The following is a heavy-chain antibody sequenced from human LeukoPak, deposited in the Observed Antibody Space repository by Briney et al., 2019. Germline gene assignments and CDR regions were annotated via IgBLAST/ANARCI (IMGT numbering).Heavy chain of an antibody. J-gene: IGHJ4*02. Sequence: GGSLRLSCAASGFTFSSYGMHWVRQAPGKGLEWVAFIRYDGSNKYYADSVKGRFTISRDNSKNTLYLQMNSLRAEDTAVYYCAKDRYCSSTSCYMILDYWGQGTLVTVSS. V-gene: IGHV3-30*02. CDR1: GFTFSSYG. CDR2: IRYDGSNK. CDR3: AKDRYCSSTSCYMILDY. D-gene: IGHD2-2*02.